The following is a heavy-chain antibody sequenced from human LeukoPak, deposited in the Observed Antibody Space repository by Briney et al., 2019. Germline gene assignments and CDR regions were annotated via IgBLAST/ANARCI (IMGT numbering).Heavy chain of an antibody. CDR1: GFILRNYW. J-gene: IGHJ4*01. Sequence: PGGSLRLSCAASGFILRNYWMHWVRQVPGKRLVWVSRIGGDGSVTNYADSVKGRFTISRDNAKNTLFLQINGLRAEDTAVYYCARYSSSSGGASYYLDYWGHGTLVTVSS. CDR2: IGGDGSVT. CDR3: ARYSSSSGGASYYLDY. D-gene: IGHD6-6*01. V-gene: IGHV3-74*01.